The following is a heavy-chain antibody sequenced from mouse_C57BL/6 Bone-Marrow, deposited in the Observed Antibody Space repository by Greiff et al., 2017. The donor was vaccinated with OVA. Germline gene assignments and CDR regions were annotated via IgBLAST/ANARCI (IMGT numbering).Heavy chain of an antibody. Sequence: EVQVVESGGGLVQPGGSLSLSCAASGFTFTDYYMSWVRQPPGKALEWLGFIRNKANGYTTEYSASVKGRFTISRDNSQSILYLQMNALRAEDSATYYCARATTVVFDYWGQGTTLTVSS. V-gene: IGHV7-3*01. J-gene: IGHJ2*01. CDR1: GFTFTDYY. D-gene: IGHD1-1*01. CDR2: IRNKANGYTT. CDR3: ARATTVVFDY.